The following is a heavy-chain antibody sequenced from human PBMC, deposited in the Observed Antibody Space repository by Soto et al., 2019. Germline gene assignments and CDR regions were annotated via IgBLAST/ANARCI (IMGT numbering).Heavy chain of an antibody. Sequence: VKLLESGGGLVQPGGSLRLSCAASGFSFSSYAMVWVRQAPGKGLEWGSVISARGGSSYFADSVKGRFTISRDNSKNVLSLEMNSLRAEDTAIYFCAKGSIEYSASVDNWGQGTLVLVSS. J-gene: IGHJ4*02. CDR2: ISARGGSS. D-gene: IGHD5-12*01. CDR3: AKGSIEYSASVDN. V-gene: IGHV3-23*01. CDR1: GFSFSSYA.